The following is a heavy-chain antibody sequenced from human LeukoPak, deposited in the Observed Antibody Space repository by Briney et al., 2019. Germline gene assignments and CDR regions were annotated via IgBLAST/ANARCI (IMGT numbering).Heavy chain of an antibody. D-gene: IGHD2-2*01. CDR1: GYTFTSYD. Sequence: ASVKVSCKASGYTFTSYDINWVRQATGQGLEWMGWMNPNSGNTGYAQKFQGRVTMTRNTSISTAYMELSSLRSEDTAVYYCATATPAVDQLLSARHDAFDIWGQGTMVTVSS. CDR2: MNPNSGNT. CDR3: ATATPAVDQLLSARHDAFDI. V-gene: IGHV1-8*01. J-gene: IGHJ3*02.